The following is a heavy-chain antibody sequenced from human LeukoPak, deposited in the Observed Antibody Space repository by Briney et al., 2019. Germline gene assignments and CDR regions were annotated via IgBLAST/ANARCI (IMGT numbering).Heavy chain of an antibody. J-gene: IGHJ3*02. Sequence: GESLKISCKASGYTFTDYWIGWVRQMPGKGLEWMGIIYPGESDIRYSPSFQGQVTISADKSISTAYLQWSSLKASDTAMYYCARHLLRYSSGYFDAFDIWGQGTMVTVSS. CDR2: IYPGESDI. CDR1: GYTFTDYW. CDR3: ARHLLRYSSGYFDAFDI. D-gene: IGHD3-22*01. V-gene: IGHV5-51*01.